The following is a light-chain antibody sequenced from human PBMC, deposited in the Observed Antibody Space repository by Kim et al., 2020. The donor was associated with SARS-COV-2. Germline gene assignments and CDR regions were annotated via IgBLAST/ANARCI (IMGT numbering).Light chain of an antibody. J-gene: IGLJ3*02. V-gene: IGLV3-27*01. Sequence: SYELTQPSSVSVSPGQTARITCSGDVLAKKYARWFQQKPGQAPVLVIYKDSERPSGIPERFSGSSSGTTVTLTISGAQVEDEADYYCYSAADNRVFGGGTQLTVL. CDR1: VLAKKY. CDR2: KDS. CDR3: YSAADNRV.